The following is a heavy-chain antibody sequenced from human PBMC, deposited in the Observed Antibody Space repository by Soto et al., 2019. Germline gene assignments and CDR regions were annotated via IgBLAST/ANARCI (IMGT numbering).Heavy chain of an antibody. Sequence: QVKLVESGGGVVQPGRSLRLSCAASGLTFSSYGMHWVRQAPGKGLEWVAVIWYDGSNKYYADSVKGRFTISRDNTKNTPYLQMNSLRAEDTAVYYCARVPVAGTNYYYGMDVWGQGTTVTVSS. CDR1: GLTFSSYG. J-gene: IGHJ6*02. CDR3: ARVPVAGTNYYYGMDV. CDR2: IWYDGSNK. D-gene: IGHD6-19*01. V-gene: IGHV3-33*01.